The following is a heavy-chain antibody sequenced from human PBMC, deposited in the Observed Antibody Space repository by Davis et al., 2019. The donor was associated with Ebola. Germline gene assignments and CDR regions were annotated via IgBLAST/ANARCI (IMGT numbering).Heavy chain of an antibody. D-gene: IGHD2-8*01. Sequence: PGGSLRLSCTVSGGSISSYYWSWIRQPPGKGLEWIGYIYYSGSTNYNPSLKSRVTISVDTSKNQFSLKLSSVTAADTAVYYCARGSYCTNGVCYRYYYYYMDVWGKGTTVTVSS. CDR2: IYYSGST. J-gene: IGHJ6*03. CDR1: GGSISSYY. CDR3: ARGSYCTNGVCYRYYYYYMDV. V-gene: IGHV4-59*01.